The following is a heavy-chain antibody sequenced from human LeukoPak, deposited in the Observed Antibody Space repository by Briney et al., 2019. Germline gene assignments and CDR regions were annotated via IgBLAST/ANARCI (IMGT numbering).Heavy chain of an antibody. D-gene: IGHD3-3*01. CDR3: AREAYYDFWSGYYDYYYYMDV. Sequence: SETLSLTCTVSGYSISSGYYWGWIRQPPGKGLEWIGSIYHSGSTYYNPSLKSRVTISVDTSKNQFSLKLSSVTAADTVVYYCAREAYYDFWSGYYDYYYYMDVWGKGTTVTVSS. J-gene: IGHJ6*03. V-gene: IGHV4-38-2*02. CDR1: GYSISSGYY. CDR2: IYHSGST.